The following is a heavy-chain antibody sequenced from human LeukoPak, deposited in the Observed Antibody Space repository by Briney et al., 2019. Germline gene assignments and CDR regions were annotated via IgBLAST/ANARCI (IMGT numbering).Heavy chain of an antibody. CDR1: GYTFTGYY. Sequence: VASVKVSCKASGYTFTGYYMHWVRQAPGQGLEWMGWINPNSGGTNYAQKFQGWVTMTRDTSISTAYMELSRLRSDDTAVYYCARENCSGGSCYFDYWGQGTLVTVSS. J-gene: IGHJ4*02. CDR2: INPNSGGT. V-gene: IGHV1-2*04. CDR3: ARENCSGGSCYFDY. D-gene: IGHD2-15*01.